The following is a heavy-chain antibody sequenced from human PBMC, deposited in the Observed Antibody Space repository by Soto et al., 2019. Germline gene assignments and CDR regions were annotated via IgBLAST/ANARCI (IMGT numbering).Heavy chain of an antibody. CDR1: GGSISSYY. CDR3: ARQVGGWAPWYFDY. Sequence: SETLSPTCTVFGGSISSYYWSWIRQPPGKGLEWIGYIYYSGSTNDNPPLKSRVTISVDTSKNQFSLKLSSVTAADTVVYYSARQVGGWAPWYFDYWGQGTLVTVSS. J-gene: IGHJ4*02. D-gene: IGHD6-19*01. CDR2: IYYSGST. V-gene: IGHV4-59*08.